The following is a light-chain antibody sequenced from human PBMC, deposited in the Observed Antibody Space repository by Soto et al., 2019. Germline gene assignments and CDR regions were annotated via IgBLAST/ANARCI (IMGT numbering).Light chain of an antibody. CDR3: QQRQYWPPIT. V-gene: IGKV3-11*01. Sequence: EIVLTQSPGTLSLSPGDRATLSCRASQSIRSSLAWYQQKPGQAPRLLIYDTSNRATGVPARFSGSGSGTDFTLTISSLEPEDCAIYYCQQRQYWPPITFGQGTRLEI. CDR1: QSIRSS. J-gene: IGKJ5*01. CDR2: DTS.